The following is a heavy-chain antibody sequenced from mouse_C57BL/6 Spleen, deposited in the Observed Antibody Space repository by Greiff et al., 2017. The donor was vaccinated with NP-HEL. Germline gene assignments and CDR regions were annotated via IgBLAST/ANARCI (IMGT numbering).Heavy chain of an antibody. J-gene: IGHJ1*03. Sequence: QVQLQQSGAELVRPGASVTLSCKASGYTFTDYEMHWVKQTPVHGLEWIGAIDPETGGTAYNQKFKGKAILTADKSSSTAYMELRSLTSEDSAVYYCTRLHYGSSYWYFDVWGTGTTVTVSS. CDR2: IDPETGGT. CDR1: GYTFTDYE. D-gene: IGHD1-1*01. CDR3: TRLHYGSSYWYFDV. V-gene: IGHV1-15*01.